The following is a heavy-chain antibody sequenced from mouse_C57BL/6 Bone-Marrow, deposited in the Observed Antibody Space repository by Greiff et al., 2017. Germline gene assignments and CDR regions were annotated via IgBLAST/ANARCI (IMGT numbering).Heavy chain of an antibody. V-gene: IGHV1-59*01. CDR3: AREDYGSGYWYFDV. Sequence: QVQLQQSGPELVKPGASVKISCKASGYSFTSYWMHWVKQRPGQGLEWIGVIDPSDSYTNYNQKFKGKATLTVDTSSSTAYMQLSSLTSEDSAVYYCAREDYGSGYWYFDVWGTGTTVTVSS. J-gene: IGHJ1*03. CDR1: GYSFTSYW. D-gene: IGHD1-1*01. CDR2: IDPSDSYT.